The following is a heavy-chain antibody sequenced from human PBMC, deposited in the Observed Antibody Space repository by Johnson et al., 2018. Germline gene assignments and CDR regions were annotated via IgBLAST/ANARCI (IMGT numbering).Heavy chain of an antibody. J-gene: IGHJ1*01. CDR2: ISNSGINK. Sequence: QVQLGQSWGGVVQPGRSLRLSCAASGFSFSTYGMHWVRQAPGKGLEWVAIISNSGINKYYVDSVKGRFTISRDNSKETLYLQMNSLRTEDTAVYYCASHFGSGTVGFFQDWGQGTLVTVSS. V-gene: IGHV3-30*03. CDR3: ASHFGSGTVGFFQD. D-gene: IGHD3-10*01. CDR1: GFSFSTYG.